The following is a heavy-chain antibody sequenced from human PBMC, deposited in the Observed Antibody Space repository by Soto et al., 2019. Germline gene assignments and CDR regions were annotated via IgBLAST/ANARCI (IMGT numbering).Heavy chain of an antibody. V-gene: IGHV1-46*01. D-gene: IGHD6-25*01. Sequence: QVQLVQSGAEVKKPGASVKVSCKAFGYTFTIYYIHWVRQAPGQGLEWMGVINTSGGSPTYAQKFQDRVTMTRDTYMSTVYMELSSLRSEDTAVYYCARGGRHSDYYYYYGMDVWGQGTTVTVSS. CDR1: GYTFTIYY. J-gene: IGHJ6*02. CDR2: INTSGGSP. CDR3: ARGGRHSDYYYYYGMDV.